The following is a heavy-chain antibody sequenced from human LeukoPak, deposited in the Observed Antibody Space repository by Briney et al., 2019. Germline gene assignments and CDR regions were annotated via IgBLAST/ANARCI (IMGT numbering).Heavy chain of an antibody. CDR3: ATETTADGYDY. CDR1: GFTSSDYY. J-gene: IGHJ4*02. CDR2: ISGSGGST. Sequence: PGGSLRLSCAASGFTSSDYYMSWIRQAPGKGLEWVSAISGSGGSTYYADSVKGRFTISRDNSKNTLYLQMNSLRAEDTAVYYCATETTADGYDYWGQGTLVTVSS. D-gene: IGHD4-17*01. V-gene: IGHV3-23*01.